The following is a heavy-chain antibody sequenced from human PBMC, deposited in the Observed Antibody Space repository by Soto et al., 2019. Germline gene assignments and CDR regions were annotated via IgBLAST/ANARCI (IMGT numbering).Heavy chain of an antibody. J-gene: IGHJ4*02. CDR1: GFTFSSYG. CDR3: AKDPTSYDILTDSYFDY. Sequence: PGGSLRLSCAASGFTFSSYGMHWVRQAPGKGLEWVAVISYDGSNKYYADSVKGRFTISRDNSKNTLYLQMNSLRAEDTAVYYCAKDPTSYDILTDSYFDYWGQGTLVTVSS. V-gene: IGHV3-30*18. CDR2: ISYDGSNK. D-gene: IGHD3-9*01.